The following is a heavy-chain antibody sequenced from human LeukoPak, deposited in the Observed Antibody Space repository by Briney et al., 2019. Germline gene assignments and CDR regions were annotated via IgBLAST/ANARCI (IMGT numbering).Heavy chain of an antibody. CDR2: INHSGST. D-gene: IGHD5-18*01. V-gene: IGHV4-34*01. CDR3: ARARELGYNYGRHGFDY. Sequence: PSETLSLTCAVYGGSFSGYYWSWIRQPPGKGLEWIGEINHSGSTNYNPSLKSRVTISVDTSKNQFSLKLSSVTAADTAVYYCARARELGYNYGRHGFDYWGQGTLVTVSS. CDR1: GGSFSGYY. J-gene: IGHJ4*02.